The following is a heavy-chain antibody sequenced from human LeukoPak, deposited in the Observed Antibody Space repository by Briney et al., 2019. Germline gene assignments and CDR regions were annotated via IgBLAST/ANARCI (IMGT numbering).Heavy chain of an antibody. CDR1: GFTVSSNY. V-gene: IGHV3-53*01. CDR3: ARLWKEWLSDYYYYYYGMDV. Sequence: GGSLRLSCAASGFTVSSNYMSWVRQAPGKGLEWVSVIYSGGSTYYADPVKGRFTISRDNSKNTLYLQMNSLRAEDTAVYYCARLWKEWLSDYYYYYYGMDVWGQGTTVTVSS. D-gene: IGHD3-3*01. CDR2: IYSGGST. J-gene: IGHJ6*02.